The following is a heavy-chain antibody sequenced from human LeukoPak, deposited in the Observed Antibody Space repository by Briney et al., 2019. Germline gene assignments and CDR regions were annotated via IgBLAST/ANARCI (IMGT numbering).Heavy chain of an antibody. Sequence: ASVKVSCKASGYXFNSYYIHWVRQAPGQGLEWMGIINPSGGTTSYAQKFQGRVTMTRDTSTSKVYMELSSLRSEDTAVYYCARDTNYYPYDYWGQGTLVTVSS. V-gene: IGHV1-46*02. CDR1: GYXFNSYY. J-gene: IGHJ4*02. CDR3: ARDTNYYPYDY. D-gene: IGHD3-10*01. CDR2: INPSGGTT.